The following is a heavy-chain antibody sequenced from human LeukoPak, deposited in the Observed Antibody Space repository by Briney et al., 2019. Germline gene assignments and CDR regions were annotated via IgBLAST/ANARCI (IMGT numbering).Heavy chain of an antibody. CDR3: ATVLASRYWFDP. CDR1: GYTLTELS. V-gene: IGHV1-24*01. D-gene: IGHD2-8*02. Sequence: GASVKVSCKVSGYTLTELSMHWVRQAPGKGLEWMGGFDPEDGETIYAQKFQGRVTMTEDTSTDTAYMELSSLRSEDTAVYYCATVLASRYWFDPWGQGTLVTVSS. CDR2: FDPEDGET. J-gene: IGHJ5*02.